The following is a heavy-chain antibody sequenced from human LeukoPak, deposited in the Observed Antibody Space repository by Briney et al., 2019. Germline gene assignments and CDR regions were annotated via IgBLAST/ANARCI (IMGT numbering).Heavy chain of an antibody. J-gene: IGHJ6*03. CDR3: AKDPQADVVVAGPQYYFYHVDA. CDR1: GFDFSNYG. CDR2: IRRDGTKD. Sequence: PGGSLRLSCAASGFDFSNYGMYWVRQAPGEGLEWVALIRRDGTKDDYPDSVKGRFTISRDNSRKTLYLQMNSLRAEDTVTYYCAKDPQADVVVAGPQYYFYHVDAWGKGTAIIVSS. V-gene: IGHV3-30*02. D-gene: IGHD2-2*01.